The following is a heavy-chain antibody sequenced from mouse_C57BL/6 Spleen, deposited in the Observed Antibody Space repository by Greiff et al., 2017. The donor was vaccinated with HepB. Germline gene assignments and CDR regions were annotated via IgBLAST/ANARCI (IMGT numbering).Heavy chain of an antibody. D-gene: IGHD2-3*01. V-gene: IGHV1-82*01. CDR1: GFNIKDDY. CDR2: IYPGDGDT. J-gene: IGHJ4*01. CDR3: AREKIYDGYYGGAMDY. Sequence: QVQLQQSGAELVRPGASVKLSCTASGFNIKDDYMHWVKQRPGKGLEWIGRIYPGDGDTNYNGKFKGKATLTADKSSSTAYMQLSSLTSEDSAVYFCAREKIYDGYYGGAMDYWGQGTSVTVSS.